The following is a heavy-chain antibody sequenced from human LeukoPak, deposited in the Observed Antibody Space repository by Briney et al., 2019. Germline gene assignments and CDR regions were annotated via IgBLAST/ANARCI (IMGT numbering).Heavy chain of an antibody. CDR2: INHSGST. Sequence: SETLSLTCAVYGGSFSGYYWSWIRQPPGKGLEWIGEINHSGSTNYNPSLKSRVTISVDTSKNQFSLKLSSVTAADTAVYYCARGPPNDFWGQGTLITVSS. CDR1: GGSFSGYY. CDR3: ARGPPNDF. V-gene: IGHV4-34*01. J-gene: IGHJ4*02.